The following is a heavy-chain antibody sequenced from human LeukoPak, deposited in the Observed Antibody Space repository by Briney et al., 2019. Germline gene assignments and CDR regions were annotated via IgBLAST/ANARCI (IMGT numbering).Heavy chain of an antibody. V-gene: IGHV1-3*01. D-gene: IGHD2-8*01. CDR2: INAGNGNT. CDR3: ARGMDDDY. CDR1: YTFTSYA. Sequence: ASGEGLLQGFWYTFTSYAMHLVRPAPGQRLEWMGWINAGNGNTKYSQKFQGRVTITRDTSASTAYMELSSLRSEDTAVYYCARGMDDDYWGQGILVTVSS. J-gene: IGHJ4*02.